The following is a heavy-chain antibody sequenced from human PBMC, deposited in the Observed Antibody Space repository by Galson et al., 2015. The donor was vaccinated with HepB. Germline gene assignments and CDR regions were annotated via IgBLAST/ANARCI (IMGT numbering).Heavy chain of an antibody. V-gene: IGHV1-18*04. CDR2: ISTYGGNT. Sequence: SCKASGYTFTSNGISWVRQTPGQGLEWLGWISTYGGNTNYAQKFQGRITLTRDTSTSIAYVELRSLRSDDTAVYHCARDRDYRFDYWGQGTLVTVSS. CDR3: ARDRDYRFDY. CDR1: GYTFTSNG. D-gene: IGHD4/OR15-4a*01. J-gene: IGHJ4*02.